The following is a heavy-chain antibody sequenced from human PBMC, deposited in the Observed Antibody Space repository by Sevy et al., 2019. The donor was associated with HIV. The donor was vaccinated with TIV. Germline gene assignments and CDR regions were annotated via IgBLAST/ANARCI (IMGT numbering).Heavy chain of an antibody. CDR1: GFTFSNYN. CDR2: ISSSSADI. CDR3: ARDLLVGSTYVFDI. V-gene: IGHV3-21*01. D-gene: IGHD1-26*01. J-gene: IGHJ3*02. Sequence: GSLRLFCAASGFTFSNYNMNWVRQAPGEGLQWVTSISSSSADIYYTDSVKGRFTVSRDNSRKSLFLQMNGVSAEDSALEYCARDLLVGSTYVFDIWGRGTMVTVSS.